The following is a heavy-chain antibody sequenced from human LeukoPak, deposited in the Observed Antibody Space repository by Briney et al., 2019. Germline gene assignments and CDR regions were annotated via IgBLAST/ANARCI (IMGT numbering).Heavy chain of an antibody. V-gene: IGHV3-30*04. D-gene: IGHD3-10*01. CDR3: AKDPTVSRLYYSTTYFDY. CDR2: ISSDGSNK. J-gene: IGHJ4*02. Sequence: PGGSLRLSCAASGFTFRSYAMHWVRQAPGKGLEWVAVISSDGSNKYYADSVKGRFTISRDNSKNTLYLQMNSLRAEDTAVYYCAKDPTVSRLYYSTTYFDYWGQGTLVTVSS. CDR1: GFTFRSYA.